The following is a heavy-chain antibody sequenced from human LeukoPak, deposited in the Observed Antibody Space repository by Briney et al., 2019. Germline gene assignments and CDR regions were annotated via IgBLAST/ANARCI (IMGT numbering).Heavy chain of an antibody. D-gene: IGHD3-3*01. CDR3: ARNLGRDFWSGYYYY. Sequence: GESLKISCKGSGYSFTGYWIGWVHQMPGKGLEWMGIIYPGDSDTRYSPSFQGQVAISADKSISTAYLQWSSLKASDTAMYYCARNLGRDFWSGYYYYWGQGTLVTVPS. CDR2: IYPGDSDT. CDR1: GYSFTGYW. V-gene: IGHV5-51*07. J-gene: IGHJ4*02.